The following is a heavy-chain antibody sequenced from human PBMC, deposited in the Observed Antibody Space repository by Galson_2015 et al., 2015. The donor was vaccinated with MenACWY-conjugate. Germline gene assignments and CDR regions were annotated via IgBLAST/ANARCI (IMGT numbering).Heavy chain of an antibody. Sequence: SLRLSCAASGFTFSSYAMHWVRQAPGKGLEWVAVISYDGSNKYYADSVKGRFTISRDNSRNTLYVQMNSLRAEDTAVYYCAKDPMGVGYFDYWGQETLVTVSS. CDR2: ISYDGSNK. CDR3: AKDPMGVGYFDY. V-gene: IGHV3-30*04. CDR1: GFTFSSYA. J-gene: IGHJ4*02. D-gene: IGHD3-3*01.